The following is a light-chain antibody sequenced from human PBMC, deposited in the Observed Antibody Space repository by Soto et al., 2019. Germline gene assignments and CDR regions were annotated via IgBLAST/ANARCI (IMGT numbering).Light chain of an antibody. CDR1: QDIHNY. Sequence: LLTQSPSSLSASTGDRATITCRASQDIHNYLAWYQQVPGKAPKLLLYAASILQTGVPSRFSGSGSGTDFTLTIDGLQSEDFATYFCQHYYNYPWTFGQGTTVE. V-gene: IGKV1-8*01. CDR2: AAS. CDR3: QHYYNYPWT. J-gene: IGKJ1*01.